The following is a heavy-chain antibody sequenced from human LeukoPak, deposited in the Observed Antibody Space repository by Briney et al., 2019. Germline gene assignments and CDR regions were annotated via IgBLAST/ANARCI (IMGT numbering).Heavy chain of an antibody. Sequence: GESLKISCKGSGYSFTDYWIGWVRQMPGKGLEWMGLIYPGDSDTRYSPSFQGQVTISADKSVSTAYLQWSSLRASDTAMYYCARRATTRDGYNWNWFDPWGQGTLVTVSS. CDR2: IYPGDSDT. D-gene: IGHD5-24*01. CDR3: ARRATTRDGYNWNWFDP. V-gene: IGHV5-51*01. J-gene: IGHJ5*02. CDR1: GYSFTDYW.